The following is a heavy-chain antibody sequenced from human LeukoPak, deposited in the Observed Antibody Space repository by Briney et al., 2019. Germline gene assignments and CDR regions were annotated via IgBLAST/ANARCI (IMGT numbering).Heavy chain of an antibody. V-gene: IGHV1-8*01. CDR1: GYTFTSYD. J-gene: IGHJ4*02. CDR2: MNPNSGNT. Sequence: ASVKVSCKASGYTFTSYDINWVRQATGQGLEWMGWMNPNSGNTGYAQKFQGRVTMTRNTSISTAYMELSSLRSEDTAVYYCARSRGPYYYDSPVSYWGQGTLVTVSS. CDR3: ARSRGPYYYDSPVSY. D-gene: IGHD3-22*01.